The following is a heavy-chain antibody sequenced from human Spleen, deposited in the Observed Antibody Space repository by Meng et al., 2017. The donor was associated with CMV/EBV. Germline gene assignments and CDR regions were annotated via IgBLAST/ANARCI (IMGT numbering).Heavy chain of an antibody. J-gene: IGHJ5*02. Sequence: GESLKISCKGSGYSFTNYWIGWVRQMPGKGLEWMGIIYPGDSGTRYSPSFKGQITISADKSISTAYLQWNSLKASDTAMYYCARRGVGQLPYNWFDPWGQGTLVTVSS. D-gene: IGHD1-26*01. V-gene: IGHV5-51*01. CDR2: IYPGDSGT. CDR3: ARRGVGQLPYNWFDP. CDR1: GYSFTNYW.